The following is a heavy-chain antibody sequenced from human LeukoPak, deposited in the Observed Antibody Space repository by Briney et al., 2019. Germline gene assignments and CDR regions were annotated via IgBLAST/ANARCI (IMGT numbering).Heavy chain of an antibody. CDR3: ARGRWFDP. V-gene: IGHV4-34*01. CDR1: GGSFSGYY. Sequence: SETLSLTCAVYGGSFSGYYWSWIRQPPGKGLEWIGETNHSGSTNYNPSLKSRVTISVDTSKNQFSLKLSSVTAADTAVYYCARGRWFDPWGQGTLVTVSS. J-gene: IGHJ5*02. CDR2: TNHSGST.